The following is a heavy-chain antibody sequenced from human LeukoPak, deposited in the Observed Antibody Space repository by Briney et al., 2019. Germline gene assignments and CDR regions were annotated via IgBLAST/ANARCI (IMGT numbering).Heavy chain of an antibody. CDR2: IAVGSGNT. V-gene: IGHV1-58*02. J-gene: IGHJ6*04. D-gene: IGHD1-20*01. Sequence: ASVKVSCKASGFTFTTSAMQWVRQARGQRLEWIGWIAVGSGNTNYAPKFQERVTITRDMSTSTAYMELSSLRSEDTAVYYCAADYNWNLDYYYYGMDVWGLGTTVTVSS. CDR1: GFTFTTSA. CDR3: AADYNWNLDYYYYGMDV.